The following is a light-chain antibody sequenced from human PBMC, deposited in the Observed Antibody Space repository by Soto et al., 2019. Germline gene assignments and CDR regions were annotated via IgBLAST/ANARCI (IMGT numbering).Light chain of an antibody. V-gene: IGKV3-20*01. CDR1: QSVSNSY. J-gene: IGKJ1*01. CDR2: DVS. CDR3: QQYGISPT. Sequence: EIVLTQSPGTLSLSPGERATLSCRSSQSVSNSYLAWYQQKPGQAHRLLIYDVSSRATGIPDRFSGSGSGTDFTLTISRLESEDFAVYYCQQYGISPTVGQGTKVEIK.